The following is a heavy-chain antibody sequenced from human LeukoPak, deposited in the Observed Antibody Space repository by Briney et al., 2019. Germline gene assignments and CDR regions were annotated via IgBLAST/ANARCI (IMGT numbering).Heavy chain of an antibody. CDR1: GGSISSSSYY. V-gene: IGHV4-39*07. J-gene: IGHJ3*02. D-gene: IGHD1-26*01. Sequence: SETLSLTCTVSGGSISSSSYYWGWIRQPPGKGLEWIGSIYYSGSTYYNPSLKSRVTISVDTSKNQFSLKLSSVTAADTAVYYCARGLVSRVGATIHDAFDIWGQGTMVTVSS. CDR3: ARGLVSRVGATIHDAFDI. CDR2: IYYSGST.